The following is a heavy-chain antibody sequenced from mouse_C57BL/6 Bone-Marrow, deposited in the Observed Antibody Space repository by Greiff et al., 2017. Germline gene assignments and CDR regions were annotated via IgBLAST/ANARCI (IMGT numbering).Heavy chain of an antibody. D-gene: IGHD2-1*01. J-gene: IGHJ4*01. CDR3: ARGLYGNYDYAMDY. V-gene: IGHV1-64*01. Sequence: QVQLQQSGAELVKPGASVKLSCKASGYTFTSYWMHWVKQRPGQGLEWIGMIHPNSGSTNYNEKFKSKATLTVDKSSSTAYMQLSSLTAEDSAVYYCARGLYGNYDYAMDYWGQGTSVTVSS. CDR2: IHPNSGST. CDR1: GYTFTSYW.